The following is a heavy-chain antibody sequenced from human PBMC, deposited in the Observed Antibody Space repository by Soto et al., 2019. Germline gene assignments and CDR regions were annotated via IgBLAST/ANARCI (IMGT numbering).Heavy chain of an antibody. J-gene: IGHJ3*02. D-gene: IGHD5-12*01. CDR1: GDSISSDYYH. V-gene: IGHV4-30-4*08. Sequence: SETLSLTCTVSGDSISSDYYHWTWIRQSPGKGLEWIGYIHHSGSILYNPSLKSRVTISVDTSKNQFSLKLSSVTAADTAVYYCARPVDIVATGAFDIWGQGTMVTVSS. CDR3: ARPVDIVATGAFDI. CDR2: IHHSGSI.